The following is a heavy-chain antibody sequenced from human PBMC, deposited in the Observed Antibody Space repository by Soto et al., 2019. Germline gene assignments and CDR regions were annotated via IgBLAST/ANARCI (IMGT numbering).Heavy chain of an antibody. CDR3: ARAPLGYYGSGSYPKQYYYYYYGMDV. D-gene: IGHD3-10*01. V-gene: IGHV4-30-4*01. J-gene: IGHJ6*02. Sequence: SETLSLTCTVPGGSISSGDYYWSWIRQPPGKGLAWIGYIYYSGSTYYNPSLKSRVTISVDTSKNQFSLKLSSVTAADTAVYYCARAPLGYYGSGSYPKQYYYYYYGMDVGGQGTTVTVSS. CDR1: GGSISSGDYY. CDR2: IYYSGST.